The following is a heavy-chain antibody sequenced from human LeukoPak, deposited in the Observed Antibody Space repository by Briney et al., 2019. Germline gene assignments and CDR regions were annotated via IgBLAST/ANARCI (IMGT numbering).Heavy chain of an antibody. CDR3: ARNYGGNSAAHYYYYYYMDV. CDR1: GFTFSSYG. J-gene: IGHJ6*03. CDR2: ISGSGGST. Sequence: GGSLRLSCAASGFTFSSYGMSWVRQAPGKGLEWVSAISGSGGSTYYADSVKGRFTISRDNSKNTLYLQMNSLRAEDTAVYYCARNYGGNSAAHYYYYYYMDVWGKGTTVTVSS. V-gene: IGHV3-23*01. D-gene: IGHD4-23*01.